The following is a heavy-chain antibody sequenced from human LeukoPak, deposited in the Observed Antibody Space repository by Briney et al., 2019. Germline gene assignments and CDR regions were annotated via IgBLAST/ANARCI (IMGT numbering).Heavy chain of an antibody. CDR3: ARTQGHSQWLLRLPFDY. V-gene: IGHV3-30*04. Sequence: GGSLRLSCAASGFTFSSYAMHWVRQAPGKGLEWVAVISYDGSNKYYADSVKGRFTISRDNARKSLYLLVNSLRAEDTAVYYCARTQGHSQWLLRLPFDYWGQGTLVTVSS. J-gene: IGHJ4*02. CDR1: GFTFSSYA. D-gene: IGHD6-19*01. CDR2: ISYDGSNK.